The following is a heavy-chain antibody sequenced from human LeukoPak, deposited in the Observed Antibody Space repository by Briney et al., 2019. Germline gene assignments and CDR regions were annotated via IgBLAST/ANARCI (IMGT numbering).Heavy chain of an antibody. V-gene: IGHV1-69*05. D-gene: IGHD2-2*01. J-gene: IGHJ6*03. CDR3: AVPAAIDYYYYYYMDV. Sequence: ASLKVSCKASGGTFSSYAISWVRQAPGQGLEWMGGIIPIFGTANYAQKFQGRVTITTDESTSTTNMELSSLRSEDTAVYYCAVPAAIDYYYYYYMDVWGKGTTVTVSS. CDR1: GGTFSSYA. CDR2: IIPIFGTA.